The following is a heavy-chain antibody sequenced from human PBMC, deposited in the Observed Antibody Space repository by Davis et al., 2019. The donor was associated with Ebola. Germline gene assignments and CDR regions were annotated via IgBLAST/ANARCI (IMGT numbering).Heavy chain of an antibody. CDR3: ARDQGSKGNFHY. CDR1: GFTFSTYW. J-gene: IGHJ4*02. Sequence: GGSLRLSCTASGFTFSTYWMNWVRQAPGKGLEWVANIKQDGSTKYYVDSVKGRFTISRDNARNSLYLQMDSLRAEDTALYYCARDQGSKGNFHYWGQGTLVAVSS. CDR2: IKQDGSTK. D-gene: IGHD4-11*01. V-gene: IGHV3-7*01.